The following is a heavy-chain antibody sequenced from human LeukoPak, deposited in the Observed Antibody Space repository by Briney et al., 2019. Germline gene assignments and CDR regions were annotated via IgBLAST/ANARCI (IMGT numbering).Heavy chain of an antibody. D-gene: IGHD3-10*01. CDR2: IWYDGSNK. Sequence: GRSLRLSCAASGFTFNSYGMHWVRQAPGKGLEGVAVIWYDGSNKYYADSVKGRFTISRDNSKNTMYLQMTSMRDEDTAVYSCAREAYYYGSGSYLGYWGQGTLVAVSS. V-gene: IGHV3-33*01. J-gene: IGHJ4*02. CDR1: GFTFNSYG. CDR3: AREAYYYGSGSYLGY.